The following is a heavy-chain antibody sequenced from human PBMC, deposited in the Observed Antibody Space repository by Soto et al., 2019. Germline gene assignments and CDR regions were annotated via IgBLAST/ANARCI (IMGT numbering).Heavy chain of an antibody. Sequence: GGSLRLSCAASGFTFSNAWMSWVRQAPGKGLEWVGRIKSKTDGGTKDYAGPVKGRFTISRDDSKNTLYLQMNSLKTEDTAVYYCTTGPPLCMVRGVIGNYYYYYMDVWGKGTTVTVSS. V-gene: IGHV3-15*01. CDR2: IKSKTDGGTK. CDR1: GFTFSNAW. D-gene: IGHD3-10*01. CDR3: TTGPPLCMVRGVIGNYYYYYMDV. J-gene: IGHJ6*03.